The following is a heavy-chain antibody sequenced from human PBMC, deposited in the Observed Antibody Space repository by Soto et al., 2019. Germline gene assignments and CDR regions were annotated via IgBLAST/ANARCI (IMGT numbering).Heavy chain of an antibody. V-gene: IGHV1-18*01. Sequence: ASVKVSCKASGYTFTSYGISWVRQAPGQGLEWMGIISAYGGSTNYAQKFQGRVTMTRDTSTSTLYMQLSSLKSEDTAVYYCARGWWEREGYLMDVWGQGTTVTVSS. CDR2: ISAYGGST. CDR1: GYTFTSYG. CDR3: ARGWWEREGYLMDV. J-gene: IGHJ6*02. D-gene: IGHD1-26*01.